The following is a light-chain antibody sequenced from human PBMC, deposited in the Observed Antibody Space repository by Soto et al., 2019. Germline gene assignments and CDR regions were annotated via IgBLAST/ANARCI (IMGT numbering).Light chain of an antibody. CDR2: GVT. CDR1: SSDVGGYNY. J-gene: IGLJ2*01. V-gene: IGLV2-14*01. Sequence: QSVLTQPASVSGSRGQSITISCTGTSSDVGGYNYVSWYQQHPGKAPKLMIYGVTNRPSGVSNRFSGSKSGNTASLTISGLQAEDEADYYCSSYTSSSTRIFGGGTKLTVL. CDR3: SSYTSSSTRI.